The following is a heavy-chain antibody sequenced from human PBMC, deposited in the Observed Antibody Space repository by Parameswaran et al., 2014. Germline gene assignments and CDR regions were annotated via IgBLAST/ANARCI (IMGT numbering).Heavy chain of an antibody. D-gene: IGHD6-19*01. J-gene: IGHJ4*02. CDR2: INPNSGGT. V-gene: IGHV1-2*02. Sequence: WVRQAPGQGLEWMGWINPNSGGTNYAQKFQGRVTMTRDTSISTAYMELSRLRSDDTAVYYCARAYYAVGVAGSSPFDYWGQGTLVTVSS. CDR3: ARAYYAVGVAGSSPFDY.